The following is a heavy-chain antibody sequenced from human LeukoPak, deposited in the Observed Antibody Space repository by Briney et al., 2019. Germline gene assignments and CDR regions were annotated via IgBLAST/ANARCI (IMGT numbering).Heavy chain of an antibody. CDR3: AKELEVYGYTTSSTYS. J-gene: IGHJ5*02. CDR1: AFTFSSTA. V-gene: IGHV3-30*02. CDR2: PAHHGKNN. D-gene: IGHD6-6*01. Sequence: GSLRLSCGAYAFTFSSTAMVWVGQGPGKGLEWVAYPAHHGKNNYHADSVKGRFTISRDNSTASMYLQMNSLRADDTAVYYCAKELEVYGYTTSSTYSWGQGTLVAVSS.